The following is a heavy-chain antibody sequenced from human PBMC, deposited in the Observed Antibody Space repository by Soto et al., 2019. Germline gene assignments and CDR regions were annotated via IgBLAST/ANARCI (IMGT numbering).Heavy chain of an antibody. J-gene: IGHJ6*02. CDR3: ARDILTEITMVRGAPYYYYGMDV. CDR2: ISAYNGNT. V-gene: IGHV1-18*01. CDR1: GYTFTSYG. D-gene: IGHD3-10*01. Sequence: ASVKVSCKASGYTFTSYGISWVRQAPGQGLEWMGWISAYNGNTNYAQKLQGRVTMTTDTSTSTAYMELRSLRSDDTAVYYCARDILTEITMVRGAPYYYYGMDVWGQGTTVTVSS.